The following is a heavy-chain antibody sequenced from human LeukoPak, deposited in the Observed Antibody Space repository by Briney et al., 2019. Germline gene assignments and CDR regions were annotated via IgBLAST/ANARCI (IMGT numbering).Heavy chain of an antibody. V-gene: IGHV4-61*02. D-gene: IGHD2-15*01. J-gene: IGHJ4*02. CDR2: IYTSGST. CDR3: ARERLFGVECRGGSCYFDY. Sequence: SQTLSLTCTVSGGSISSGSYYWSWIRQPAGKGLEWIGRIYTSGSTSYNPSLKSRVTISLDTSKNQFSLKLSSVTAADTAVYYCARERLFGVECRGGSCYFDYWGQGTLVTVSS. CDR1: GGSISSGSYY.